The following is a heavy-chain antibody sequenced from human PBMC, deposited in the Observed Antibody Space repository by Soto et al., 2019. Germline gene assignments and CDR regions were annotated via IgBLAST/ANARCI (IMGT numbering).Heavy chain of an antibody. J-gene: IGHJ1*01. D-gene: IGHD6-13*01. CDR3: ARDPRKGCSSSWNYYFQH. Sequence: SVKVSCKAPGATFSSYAISWVRQAPGQGLEWMGGIIPIFGTANYAQKFQGRVTITADKSTSTAYMELSSLRSEDTAVYYCARDPRKGCSSSWNYYFQHWGQGTLVTVSS. CDR2: IIPIFGTA. CDR1: GATFSSYA. V-gene: IGHV1-69*06.